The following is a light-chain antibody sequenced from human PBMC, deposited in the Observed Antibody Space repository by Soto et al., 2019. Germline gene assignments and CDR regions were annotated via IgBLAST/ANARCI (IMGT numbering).Light chain of an antibody. CDR3: QQYTTYWT. V-gene: IGKV1-5*01. CDR1: QSVSKW. Sequence: DIQMTQSPSTLSASVGARVTMTRRASQSVSKWVAWYQQKPGKAPKLLIYDASTLESGVPSRFTGSGSGTDFTLTISSLQPDDYATYFCQQYTTYWTFGQGTKVDIK. CDR2: DAS. J-gene: IGKJ1*01.